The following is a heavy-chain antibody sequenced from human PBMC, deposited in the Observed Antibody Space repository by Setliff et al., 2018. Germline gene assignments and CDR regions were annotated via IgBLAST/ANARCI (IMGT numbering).Heavy chain of an antibody. V-gene: IGHV4-61*09. Sequence: PSETLSLTCTVSGGSISSGSYYWSWIRQPAGKGLEWIGHIYTSGSTNYNPSLKSRVTISVDTSKNQFSLKLSSVTAADTAVYYCARESRYYYGSGSLKGFDPWGQGTLVTVS. CDR3: ARESRYYYGSGSLKGFDP. CDR2: IYTSGST. D-gene: IGHD3-10*01. J-gene: IGHJ5*02. CDR1: GGSISSGSYY.